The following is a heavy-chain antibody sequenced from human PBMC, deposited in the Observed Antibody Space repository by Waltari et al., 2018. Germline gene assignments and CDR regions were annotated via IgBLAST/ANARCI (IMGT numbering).Heavy chain of an antibody. CDR3: AQPGLVAGEGDFDY. CDR2: SSGSGGST. V-gene: IGHV3-23*01. D-gene: IGHD6-19*01. CDR1: GFTFSSYA. J-gene: IGHJ4*02. Sequence: EVQLLESGGGLVQPGGSLRLSCAASGFTFSSYAMSWVRQAPGKGLEWVSASSGSGGSTDYADAVKGRFTISRDNSKNTLYLQMNSLRAEDTAVYYCAQPGLVAGEGDFDYWGQGTLVTVSS.